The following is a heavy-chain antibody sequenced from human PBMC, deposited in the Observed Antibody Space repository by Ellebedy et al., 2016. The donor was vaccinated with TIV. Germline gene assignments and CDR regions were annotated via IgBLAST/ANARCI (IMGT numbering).Heavy chain of an antibody. D-gene: IGHD5-18*01. J-gene: IGHJ4*02. V-gene: IGHV1-3*01. CDR3: AKQGGYSYGSPFDY. Sequence: AASVKVSCKASGYPFPTYAMHLVRQAPGQRLDCMAWINSGNCNTKYSQKFQGRVTITRDTSATTVYMELSSLRSEDTAVYYCAKQGGYSYGSPFDYWGQGTLVTVSS. CDR1: GYPFPTYA. CDR2: INSGNCNT.